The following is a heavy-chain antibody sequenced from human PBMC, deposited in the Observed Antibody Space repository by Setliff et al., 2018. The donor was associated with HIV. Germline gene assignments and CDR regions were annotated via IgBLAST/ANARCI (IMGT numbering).Heavy chain of an antibody. D-gene: IGHD3-22*01. Sequence: ASVKVSCKASGYTFINYDINWVRQATGQGLEWMGWMNPNSGRAGYAQKFQGRVTMTRDSSISTAYMELSGLRSEDTAVYYCARGRGRYYDSRSYLDYWGQGTLVTVSS. J-gene: IGHJ4*02. CDR1: GYTFINYD. CDR2: MNPNSGRA. CDR3: ARGRGRYYDSRSYLDY. V-gene: IGHV1-8*02.